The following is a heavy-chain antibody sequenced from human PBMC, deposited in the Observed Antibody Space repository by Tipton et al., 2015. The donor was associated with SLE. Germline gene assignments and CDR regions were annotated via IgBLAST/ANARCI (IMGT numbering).Heavy chain of an antibody. CDR1: GFTFGDYA. CDR2: IRSKAYGGTT. V-gene: IGHV3-49*04. Sequence: SLRLSCTASGFTFGDYAMSWVRQAPGKGLEWVGFIRSKAYGGTTEYAASVKGGFSISRDDSKSIAYLQMNSLKTEDTAVYYCTRAWRLPVFPLDYWGQGTLVTVSS. D-gene: IGHD6-25*01. J-gene: IGHJ4*02. CDR3: TRAWRLPVFPLDY.